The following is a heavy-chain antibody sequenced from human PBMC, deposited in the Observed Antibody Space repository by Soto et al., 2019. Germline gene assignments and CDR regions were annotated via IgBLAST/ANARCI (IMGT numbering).Heavy chain of an antibody. CDR1: GFTFSNHA. CDR2: ISDTGGST. CDR3: AKDLSAFGVVTTYYFDF. V-gene: IGHV3-23*01. D-gene: IGHD3-3*01. J-gene: IGHJ4*02. Sequence: GGSLRLSCIVSGFTFSNHAMSWVRQAPGKGLEWVSGISDTGGSTYYANSVKGRFTISRDNSRNTLSLQMNALRAEDTAVYYCAKDLSAFGVVTTYYFDFWGQGTLVTVSS.